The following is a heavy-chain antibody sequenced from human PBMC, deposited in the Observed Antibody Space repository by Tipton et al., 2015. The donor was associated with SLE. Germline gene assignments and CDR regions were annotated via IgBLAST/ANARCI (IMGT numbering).Heavy chain of an antibody. J-gene: IGHJ6*03. CDR1: GGSVSSGSYY. D-gene: IGHD1-26*01. CDR3: AREQWELPDYYYYMDV. V-gene: IGHV4-39*07. CDR2: IYYSGIT. Sequence: TLSLTCTVSGGSVSSGSYYWAWIRQPPGKGPEWIGTIYYSGITYYTPSLESRVTISVDTSKNEFSLNLNSVTAADTAVYYCAREQWELPDYYYYMDVWGKGTTVTVSS.